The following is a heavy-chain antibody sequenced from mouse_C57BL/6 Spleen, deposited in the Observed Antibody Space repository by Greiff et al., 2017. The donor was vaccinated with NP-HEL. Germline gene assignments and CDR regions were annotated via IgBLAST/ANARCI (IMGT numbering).Heavy chain of an antibody. Sequence: QVQLQQSGPELVKPGASVKISCKASGYAFSSYWMNWVKQRPGKGLEWIGRIYPGDGDTNYNGKFKGKATLTADKSSSTAYMQLSSLTSEDSAVYFCAYYYGSSLYYYAMDYWGQGTSVTVSS. V-gene: IGHV1-82*01. CDR2: IYPGDGDT. CDR1: GYAFSSYW. CDR3: AYYYGSSLYYYAMDY. D-gene: IGHD1-1*01. J-gene: IGHJ4*01.